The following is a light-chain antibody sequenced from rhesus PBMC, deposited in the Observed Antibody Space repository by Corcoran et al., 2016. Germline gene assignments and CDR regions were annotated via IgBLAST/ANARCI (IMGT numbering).Light chain of an antibody. CDR2: SAS. V-gene: IGKV3-10*01. Sequence: ILTQSPATLSLSPGERATLSCRASQSVSTYLAWYQPKPGQAPRLLIYSASSRATGIPDRFSGSGSGTDFTLTISNLETEDVGIYHCYQHSSGYSFGQGTKVEIK. CDR3: YQHSSGYS. CDR1: QSVSTY. J-gene: IGKJ2*01.